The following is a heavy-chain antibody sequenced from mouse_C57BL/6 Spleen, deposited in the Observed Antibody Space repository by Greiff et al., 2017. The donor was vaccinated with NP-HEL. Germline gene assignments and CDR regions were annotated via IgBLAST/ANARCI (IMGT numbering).Heavy chain of an antibody. D-gene: IGHD1-1*01. J-gene: IGHJ1*03. Sequence: QVQLQQPGAELVKPGASVKMSCKASGYTFTSYWITWVKQRPGQGLEWIGDIYPGSGSTNYNEKFKSKATLTVDKPSSTAYMQLSSLTSEDSAVYYCARGATVVATDWYFDVWGTGTTVTVSS. CDR2: IYPGSGST. V-gene: IGHV1-55*01. CDR1: GYTFTSYW. CDR3: ARGATVVATDWYFDV.